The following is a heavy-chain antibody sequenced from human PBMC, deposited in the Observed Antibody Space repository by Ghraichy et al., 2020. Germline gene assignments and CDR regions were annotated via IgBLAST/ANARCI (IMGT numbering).Heavy chain of an antibody. V-gene: IGHV4-61*01. D-gene: IGHD2/OR15-2a*01. CDR3: ARSNQAEADDAFDL. Sequence: SETLSLTCTVSGGSVSSGSYYWSWIRQPPGKRLEWIGHIYYSGSTNHNPSLKSRVTMSVDTSKNQFSLQLRSLTAADTALYYCARSNQAEADDAFDLWGQGTMVTVSS. J-gene: IGHJ3*01. CDR2: IYYSGST. CDR1: GGSVSSGSYY.